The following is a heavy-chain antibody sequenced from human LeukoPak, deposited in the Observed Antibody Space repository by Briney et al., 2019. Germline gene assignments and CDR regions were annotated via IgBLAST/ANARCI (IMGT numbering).Heavy chain of an antibody. CDR1: GGSISSYY. J-gene: IGHJ4*02. V-gene: IGHV4-39*07. CDR2: IYYSGST. Sequence: PSETLSLTCTVSGGSISSYYWGWIRQPPGKGLEWIGSIYYSGSTYYNPSLKSRVTISVDTSKNQFSLKLSSVTAADTAVYYCARHYDYVWGSYRPREDYFDYWGQGTLVTVSS. D-gene: IGHD3-16*02. CDR3: ARHYDYVWGSYRPREDYFDY.